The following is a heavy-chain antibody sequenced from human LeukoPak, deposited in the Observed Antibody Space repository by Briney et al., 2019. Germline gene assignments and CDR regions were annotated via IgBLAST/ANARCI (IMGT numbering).Heavy chain of an antibody. J-gene: IGHJ4*02. D-gene: IGHD3-22*01. CDR1: GFNFSSYG. V-gene: IGHV3-30*02. CDR3: AKDSLRRGYYYHSSGYYVDY. CDR2: IRHDGNNK. Sequence: GGSLRLSCAASGFNFSSYGMHWVRQAPGKGLEGVAFIRHDGNNKFYSDSVKGRFTISRDNSKSTLYLQMNSLRAEDTAVYYCAKDSLRRGYYYHSSGYYVDYWGQGTLVTVSS.